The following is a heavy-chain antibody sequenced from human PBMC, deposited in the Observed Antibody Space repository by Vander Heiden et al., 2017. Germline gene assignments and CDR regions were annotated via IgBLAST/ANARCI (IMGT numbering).Heavy chain of an antibody. CDR3: ARDLRGYSNRQGWYFDL. D-gene: IGHD5-18*01. CDR2: ISWKSGSR. J-gene: IGHJ2*01. CDR1: GFTFDDYA. V-gene: IGHV3-9*01. Sequence: EVQLAESGGGLVQPGRTLRRSCAASGFTFDDYAMHWVRQAPGKGLEWVSGISWKSGSRGYADSVKGRFTVSRDNAKNSLYLQMNSLRGEDTALYYCARDLRGYSNRQGWYFDLWGRGTLVTVSS.